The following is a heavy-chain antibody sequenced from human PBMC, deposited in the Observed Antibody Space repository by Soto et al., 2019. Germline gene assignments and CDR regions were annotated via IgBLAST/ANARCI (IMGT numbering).Heavy chain of an antibody. CDR2: ISYDGSNK. CDR1: GFTFSSYG. V-gene: IGHV3-30*18. D-gene: IGHD2-8*01. CDR3: AKDLRRGRVYYYYGMDV. Sequence: GGSLRLSCAASGFTFSSYGMHWVRQAPVKGLEWVAVISYDGSNKYYADSVKGRFTISRDNSKNTLYLQMNSLRAEDTAVYYCAKDLRRGRVYYYYGMDVWGQGTTGTVSS. J-gene: IGHJ6*02.